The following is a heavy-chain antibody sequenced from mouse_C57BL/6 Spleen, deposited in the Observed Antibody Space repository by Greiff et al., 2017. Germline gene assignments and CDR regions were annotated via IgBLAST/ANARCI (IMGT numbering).Heavy chain of an antibody. Sequence: QVQLQQPGAELVKPGASVKLSCKASGYTFTSYWMHWVKQRPGRGLEWIGRLDPNRGGTKYNEKFKSKATLTVDKPSSTAYMQLSSLTSEDSAVYYCARWEVAGYFDVWGTGTTVTVSS. D-gene: IGHD4-1*01. J-gene: IGHJ1*03. CDR2: LDPNRGGT. CDR3: ARWEVAGYFDV. CDR1: GYTFTSYW. V-gene: IGHV1-72*01.